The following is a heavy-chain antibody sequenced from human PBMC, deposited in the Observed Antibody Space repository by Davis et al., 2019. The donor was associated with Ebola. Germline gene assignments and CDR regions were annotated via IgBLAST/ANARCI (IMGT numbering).Heavy chain of an antibody. Sequence: ASVKVSCKASGYTFTGYYMHWVRQAPGQGLEWMGWINPNSGGTNYAQKFQGRVTMTRDTSISTAYMELSRLRSDDTAVYYCARGELLWFGELPNNPPDYWGQGTLVTVSS. CDR3: ARGELLWFGELPNNPPDY. CDR2: INPNSGGT. CDR1: GYTFTGYY. V-gene: IGHV1-2*02. D-gene: IGHD3-10*01. J-gene: IGHJ4*02.